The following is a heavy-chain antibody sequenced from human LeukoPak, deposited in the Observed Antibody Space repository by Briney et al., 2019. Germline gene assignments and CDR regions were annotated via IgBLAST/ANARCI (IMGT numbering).Heavy chain of an antibody. V-gene: IGHV3-9*03. J-gene: IGHJ4*02. CDR1: GFTFDDYA. CDR3: TRASGYSSGAVDY. CDR2: ISWNSGSI. Sequence: PGGSLRPSCAASGFTFDDYAMHWVRQAPGKGLEWVSGISWNSGSIGYADSVKGRFTISRDNAKSTLYLQMNSLRADDMALYYCTRASGYSSGAVDYWGQGTLVTVSS. D-gene: IGHD5-18*01.